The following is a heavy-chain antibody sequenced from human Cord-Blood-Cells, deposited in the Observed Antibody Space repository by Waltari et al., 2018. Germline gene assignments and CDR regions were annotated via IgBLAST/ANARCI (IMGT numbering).Heavy chain of an antibody. CDR1: GYTFPGYY. D-gene: IGHD1-1*01. CDR3: ARVGWNDLNWFDP. CDR2: ITPNSGAT. V-gene: IGHV1-2*04. Sequence: QVQLVQSGAEVKKPGASVKVSCKASGYTFPGYYMHWVRQAPGPGLEWREWITPNSGATNYAHRFHAWVTMTRDTSISTAYMELSRLRSDDTAVYYCARVGWNDLNWFDPWGQGTLVTVSS. J-gene: IGHJ5*02.